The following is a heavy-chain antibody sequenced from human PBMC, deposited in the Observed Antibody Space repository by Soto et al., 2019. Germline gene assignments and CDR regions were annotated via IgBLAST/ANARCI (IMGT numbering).Heavy chain of an antibody. J-gene: IGHJ4*02. Sequence: QVQLVQSGAEVKKPGSSVKVSCKASGATLSTHGISWVRQAPGQGLEWMGGTIPIIGTTDYAEKFQGRVTMTWDTSTSTVHMELSSLRSEDTAFYYCVRDWGGYYFDYWGQGTLVTVSS. V-gene: IGHV1-69*06. D-gene: IGHD3-16*01. CDR2: TIPIIGTT. CDR3: VRDWGGYYFDY. CDR1: GATLSTHG.